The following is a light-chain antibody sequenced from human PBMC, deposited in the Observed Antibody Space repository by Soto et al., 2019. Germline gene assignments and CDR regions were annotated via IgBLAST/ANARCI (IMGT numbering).Light chain of an antibody. J-gene: IGLJ2*01. CDR3: CSYAGSSTL. CDR1: SSDVGSYNL. V-gene: IGLV2-23*02. Sequence: SALTQPASVSGSPGQSITISCTGTSSDVGSYNLVSWYQQHPGKAPKLMIYEVSKRPSGVSNRFSGSKSGNTASLTISGIQAEEEADYYCCSYAGSSTLFSGGTKLTVL. CDR2: EVS.